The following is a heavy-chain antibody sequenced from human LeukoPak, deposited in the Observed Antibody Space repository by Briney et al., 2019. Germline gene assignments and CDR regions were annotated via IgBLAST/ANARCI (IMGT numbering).Heavy chain of an antibody. CDR2: ISAYNGNT. Sequence: GASVKVSCKASGYTFTSYGISWVRQAPGQGLEWMGWISAYNGNTNYAQKLQGRVTMTTDTSTSTAYMELRSLRSDDTAVYYCARDYDDSSGYYTARANIFDYCGQGTLVTVSS. CDR1: GYTFTSYG. CDR3: ARDYDDSSGYYTARANIFDY. J-gene: IGHJ4*02. D-gene: IGHD3-22*01. V-gene: IGHV1-18*01.